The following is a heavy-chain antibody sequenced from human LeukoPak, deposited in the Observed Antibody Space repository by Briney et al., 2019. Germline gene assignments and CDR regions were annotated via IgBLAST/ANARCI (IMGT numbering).Heavy chain of an antibody. Sequence: SETLSLTCTVSGGSVSSGSYYWSWIRQPPGKGLEWIGYIYYSGSTNYNPSLKSRVTISVDTSKNQFSLKLTSVTVADTAVYFCARVKAVAGTLPHLLDYWGQGTLVTVSS. J-gene: IGHJ4*01. CDR1: GGSVSSGSYY. V-gene: IGHV4-61*01. D-gene: IGHD6-19*01. CDR2: IYYSGST. CDR3: ARVKAVAGTLPHLLDY.